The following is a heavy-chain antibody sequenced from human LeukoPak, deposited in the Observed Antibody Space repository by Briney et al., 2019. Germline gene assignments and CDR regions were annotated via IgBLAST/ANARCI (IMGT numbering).Heavy chain of an antibody. V-gene: IGHV4-59*01. Sequence: NPSETLSLTCTASGGSISSYYWSWIRQPPGKGLEWIGYIYYSGSTNYNPSLKSRVTISVDTSKNQFTLKLSSVTAADTAVYYCARGIVGGTTGIDYWGQGTLVTVSS. CDR2: IYYSGST. D-gene: IGHD1-26*01. CDR3: ARGIVGGTTGIDY. J-gene: IGHJ4*02. CDR1: GGSISSYY.